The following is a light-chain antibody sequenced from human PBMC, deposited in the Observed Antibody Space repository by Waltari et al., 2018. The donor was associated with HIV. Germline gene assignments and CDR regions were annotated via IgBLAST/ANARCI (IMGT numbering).Light chain of an antibody. Sequence: EIVMTQSPATLSVSPGERATLSCRASQSVSSDLAWYQQKPGQAPRLLIYAASTRATGIPARFSGSGSGTEFTLTISSLQSEEFALFYGQQYNNWWTFGQGTKVEIK. J-gene: IGKJ1*01. CDR1: QSVSSD. CDR2: AAS. CDR3: QQYNNWWT. V-gene: IGKV3-15*01.